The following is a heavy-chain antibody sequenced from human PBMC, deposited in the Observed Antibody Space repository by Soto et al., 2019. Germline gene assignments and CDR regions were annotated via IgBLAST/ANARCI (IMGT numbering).Heavy chain of an antibody. CDR3: ARSRNYYDSSGFDY. CDR2: IIPIFGTA. J-gene: IGHJ4*02. V-gene: IGHV1-69*13. D-gene: IGHD3-22*01. CDR1: GGTFSSYA. Sequence: SVKVSCKASGGTFSSYAISWVRQAPGQGLEWMGGIIPIFGTANYAQKFQGRVAITADESTSTAYMELSSLRSEDTAVYYCARSRNYYDSSGFDYWGQGTLVTVSS.